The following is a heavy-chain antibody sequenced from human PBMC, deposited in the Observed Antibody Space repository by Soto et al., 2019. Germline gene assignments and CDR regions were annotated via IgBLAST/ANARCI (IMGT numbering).Heavy chain of an antibody. D-gene: IGHD2-21*02. V-gene: IGHV3-30*18. CDR3: AKRAYCGGDCYWADAFDI. CDR2: ISYDGSNK. Sequence: GGSLRLSCAASGFTFSSYGMHWVRQAPGKGLEWVAVISYDGSNKYYADSVKGRFTISRDNSKNTLYLQMNSLRAEDTAVYYCAKRAYCGGDCYWADAFDIWGQETMVTVSS. J-gene: IGHJ3*02. CDR1: GFTFSSYG.